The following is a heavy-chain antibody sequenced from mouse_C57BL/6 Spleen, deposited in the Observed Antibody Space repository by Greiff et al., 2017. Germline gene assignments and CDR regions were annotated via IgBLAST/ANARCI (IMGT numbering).Heavy chain of an antibody. V-gene: IGHV14-3*01. CDR3: ASPPYYGSSSAWFAY. D-gene: IGHD1-1*01. Sequence: VQLQQSVAELVRPGASVKLSCTASGFNIKNTYMHWVKQRPEQGLEWIGRIDPANGNPKYAPQFQGKATITTDTSSNTAYLQLSSLTSEDTAIYYCASPPYYGSSSAWFAYWGQGTLVTVSA. CDR1: GFNIKNTY. J-gene: IGHJ3*01. CDR2: IDPANGNP.